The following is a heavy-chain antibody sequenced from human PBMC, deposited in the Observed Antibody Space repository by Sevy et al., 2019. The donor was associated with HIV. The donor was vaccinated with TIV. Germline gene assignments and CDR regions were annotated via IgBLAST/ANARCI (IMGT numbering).Heavy chain of an antibody. CDR3: ARVRYTYGFPIFFDY. V-gene: IGHV4-59*01. CDR1: GGSISSYY. D-gene: IGHD5-18*01. J-gene: IGHJ4*02. Sequence: SETLSLTCSVSGGSISSYYWSWIRQPPGKGLEWIDYSGSTNYNSSLKSRVTISVDRSKNQFSLKLRSVTAADSATYYCARVRYTYGFPIFFDYWGQGTLVTVSS. CDR2: YSGST.